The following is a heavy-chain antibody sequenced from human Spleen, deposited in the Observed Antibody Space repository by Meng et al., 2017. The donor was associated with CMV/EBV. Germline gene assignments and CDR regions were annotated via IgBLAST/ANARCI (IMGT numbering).Heavy chain of an antibody. CDR2: IYSGGTT. D-gene: IGHD6-13*01. Sequence: SCAASGFTVSSNYMSWVRQAPGKGLEWVSVIYSGGTTYYADSVKGRFTISRDNRKNSVYLQMNSLRSEDTAMYYCAKAAGGDGWGQGTLVTVSS. J-gene: IGHJ4*02. CDR1: GFTVSSNY. CDR3: AKAAGGDG. V-gene: IGHV3-53*01.